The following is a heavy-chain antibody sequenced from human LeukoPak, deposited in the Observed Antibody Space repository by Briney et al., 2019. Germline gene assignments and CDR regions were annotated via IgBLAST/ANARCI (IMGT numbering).Heavy chain of an antibody. V-gene: IGHV4-34*01. D-gene: IGHD3-10*01. J-gene: IGHJ4*02. CDR1: GGSFSGYY. CDR2: INHNGSA. Sequence: SETLSLTCAVYGGSFSGYYWSWIRQPPGKGLEWIGEINHNGSANYNPSLKSRVTISVHTSKKQFSLKLSSVTAADTAVYYCARFMVRGVGTDYWGQGTLVTVSS. CDR3: ARFMVRGVGTDY.